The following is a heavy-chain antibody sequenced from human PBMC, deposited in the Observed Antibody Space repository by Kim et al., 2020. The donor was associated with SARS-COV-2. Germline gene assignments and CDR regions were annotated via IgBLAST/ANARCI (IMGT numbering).Heavy chain of an antibody. D-gene: IGHD6-13*01. Sequence: GGSLRLSCAASGFTFSSYAMSWVRQAPGKGLEWVSAISGSGGSTYYADSVKGRFTISRDNSKNTLYLQMNSLRAEDTAVYYCAKAGIAAAPYYYYYGMDVWGQGTTVTVSS. CDR3: AKAGIAAAPYYYYYGMDV. V-gene: IGHV3-23*01. J-gene: IGHJ6*02. CDR2: ISGSGGST. CDR1: GFTFSSYA.